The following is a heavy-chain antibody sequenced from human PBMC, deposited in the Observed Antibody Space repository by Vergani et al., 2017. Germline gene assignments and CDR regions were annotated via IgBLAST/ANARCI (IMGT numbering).Heavy chain of an antibody. D-gene: IGHD2-2*01. CDR2: IYTSGST. J-gene: IGHJ3*01. V-gene: IGHV4-61*02. Sequence: VQLQESGPGLVKPSQTLYLTCTVSGGSISSGSYYWSWIRQPAGKGLEWIGRIYTSGSTNYNPSLKSRVTMSVDTSKNQFSLKLSSVTAADTAVYYCARVVPAANGAFDVWGQGTMVTVSS. CDR3: ARVVPAANGAFDV. CDR1: GGSISSGSYY.